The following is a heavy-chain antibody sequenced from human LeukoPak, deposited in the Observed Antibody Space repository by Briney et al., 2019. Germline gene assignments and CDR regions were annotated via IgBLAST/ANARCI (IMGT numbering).Heavy chain of an antibody. D-gene: IGHD5-24*01. CDR3: ARAILATIPYYFDY. J-gene: IGHJ4*02. V-gene: IGHV4-39*01. Sequence: PSETLFLTCIFSGGSIISSSYYSGWIRQPPGMGLEWIGSIYYSGSTYYIPSLKSRVTIYVDTSKNQFSLKLSSVTAADTAVYYCARAILATIPYYFDYWGQGTLVTVSS. CDR1: GGSIISSSYY. CDR2: IYYSGST.